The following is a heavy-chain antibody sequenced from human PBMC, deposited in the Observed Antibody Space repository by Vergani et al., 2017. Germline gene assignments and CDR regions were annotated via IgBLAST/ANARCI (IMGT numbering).Heavy chain of an antibody. Sequence: EVQLVQSGAEVKKPGESLRISCKGSGYSFTSYWISWVRQMPGKGLEWMGRIDPSDSYTNYSPSFQGQVTISADKSISTAYLQWSSLKASDTAMYYCARRYCSSTSCYRGMDVWGQGTTVTVSS. CDR2: IDPSDSYT. CDR1: GYSFTSYW. V-gene: IGHV5-10-1*03. CDR3: ARRYCSSTSCYRGMDV. D-gene: IGHD2-2*02. J-gene: IGHJ6*02.